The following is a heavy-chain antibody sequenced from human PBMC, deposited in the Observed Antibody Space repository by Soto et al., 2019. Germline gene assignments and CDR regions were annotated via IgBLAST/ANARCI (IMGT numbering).Heavy chain of an antibody. V-gene: IGHV1-69*14. Sequence: QVLLVQSGAEMKKPGSSVKVSCKASGGSFSTSSINWVRQAPGQRPEWMANILPIFGTADYAQKFQGRVTITADTSTTTAYMELRRLLSEDTAVYYCARRHEFGGNSDAYDIWGQGTVVTVSS. CDR1: GGSFSTSS. J-gene: IGHJ3*02. CDR2: ILPIFGTA. D-gene: IGHD2-21*01. CDR3: ARRHEFGGNSDAYDI.